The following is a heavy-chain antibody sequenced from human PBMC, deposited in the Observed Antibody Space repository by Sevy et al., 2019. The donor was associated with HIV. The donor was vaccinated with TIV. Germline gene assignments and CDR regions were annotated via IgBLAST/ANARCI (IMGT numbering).Heavy chain of an antibody. CDR1: GLSFDDYA. CDR2: ISWNSGNI. J-gene: IGHJ2*01. CDR3: VKDRYYDTSGYSYYYFDL. Sequence: GGSLRLSCAASGLSFDDYAMHWVGQAPGKGLELVSGISWNSGNIAYADSVKGRFTISRDNAKNSLYLQMNSLRHEDTALYYCVKDRYYDTSGYSYYYFDLWGRGTLVTVSS. D-gene: IGHD3-22*01. V-gene: IGHV3-9*01.